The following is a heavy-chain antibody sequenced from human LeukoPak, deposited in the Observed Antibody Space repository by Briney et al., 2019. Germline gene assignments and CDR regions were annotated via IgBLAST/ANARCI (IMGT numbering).Heavy chain of an antibody. CDR3: ARDQITMIVVVALDAFDI. CDR2: SYYSGST. D-gene: IGHD3-22*01. CDR1: GDSISSSNYY. V-gene: IGHV4-39*07. J-gene: IGHJ3*02. Sequence: SETLSLTCTVSGDSISSSNYYWGWIRQPPGKGLEWIGSSYYSGSTYDNPSLNSRVPISVDTSKNQFSLKLSSVTDADTAVYYCARDQITMIVVVALDAFDIWGQGTMVTVSS.